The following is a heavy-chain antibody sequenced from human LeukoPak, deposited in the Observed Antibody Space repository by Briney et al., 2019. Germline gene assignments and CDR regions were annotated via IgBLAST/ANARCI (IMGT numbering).Heavy chain of an antibody. CDR2: IIPIFGTA. V-gene: IGHV1-69*13. CDR1: GGTFISYA. D-gene: IGHD1-7*01. J-gene: IGHJ6*02. Sequence: SVKVSCKASGGTFISYAISWVRQAPGQGLEWMGGIIPIFGTANYAQKFQGRVTITADESTSTAYMELSSLRSEDTAVYYCARVGTGTNTPSYYYYYYGMDVWGQGTTVTVSS. CDR3: ARVGTGTNTPSYYYYYYGMDV.